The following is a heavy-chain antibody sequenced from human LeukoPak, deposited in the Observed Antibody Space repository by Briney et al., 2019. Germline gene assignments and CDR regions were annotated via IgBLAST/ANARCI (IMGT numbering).Heavy chain of an antibody. V-gene: IGHV4-4*07. D-gene: IGHD3-10*01. CDR3: ARDASSFGGRFDP. CDR2: IYSSGST. Sequence: AETLSLTCTASGGSISSYYWNWIRQPAGKGLEWIGRIYSSGSTNYNPSLKSRVTMSVDTSKNQFSLKLSAATAADTAVYYCARDASSFGGRFDPWGQGTLVAVSS. CDR1: GGSISSYY. J-gene: IGHJ5*02.